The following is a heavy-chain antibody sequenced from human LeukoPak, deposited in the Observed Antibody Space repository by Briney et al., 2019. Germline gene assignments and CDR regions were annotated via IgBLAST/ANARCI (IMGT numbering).Heavy chain of an antibody. D-gene: IGHD6-19*01. J-gene: IGHJ4*02. V-gene: IGHV3-23*01. CDR2: ISGSGGST. CDR3: AKPDDAVAGRYPDY. Sequence: PGGSLRLACAASGFTFSSYAMSWVRQAPGKGLEWVSAISGSGGSTYYADSVKGRFTISRDNSKNTLYLQMNSLRAEDTAVYYCAKPDDAVAGRYPDYWGQGTLVTVSS. CDR1: GFTFSSYA.